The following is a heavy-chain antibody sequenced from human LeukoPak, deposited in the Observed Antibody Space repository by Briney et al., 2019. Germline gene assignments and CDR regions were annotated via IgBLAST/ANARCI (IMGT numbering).Heavy chain of an antibody. CDR2: IWYDGSNK. D-gene: IGHD3-22*01. CDR1: GFNFSSYG. J-gene: IGHJ3*02. Sequence: GRSLRLSCAASGFNFSSYGMHWVRQAPGKGLEWVAVIWYDGSNKYYADSVKGRFTISRDNSKNTLYLQMNSLRADDTAVYYCARVEGYYDSSGNDAFDIWGQGTMVTVSS. V-gene: IGHV3-33*01. CDR3: ARVEGYYDSSGNDAFDI.